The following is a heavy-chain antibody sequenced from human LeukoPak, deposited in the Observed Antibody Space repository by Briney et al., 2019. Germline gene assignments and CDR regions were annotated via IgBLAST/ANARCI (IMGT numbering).Heavy chain of an antibody. J-gene: IGHJ3*02. Sequence: SVKVSCKASGGTFSSYAISWVRQAPGQGLEWMGGIIPIFGTANYAQKFQGRVTTTADESTSTAYMELSSLRSEDTAVYYCAMRAVAGPPPDAFDIWGQGTMVTVSS. D-gene: IGHD6-19*01. CDR1: GGTFSSYA. V-gene: IGHV1-69*13. CDR3: AMRAVAGPPPDAFDI. CDR2: IIPIFGTA.